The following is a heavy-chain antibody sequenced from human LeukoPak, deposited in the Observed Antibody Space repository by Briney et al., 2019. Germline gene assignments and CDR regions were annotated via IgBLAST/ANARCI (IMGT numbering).Heavy chain of an antibody. J-gene: IGHJ6*02. D-gene: IGHD6-6*01. CDR3: ARDGSSSSSVYYYYGMDV. CDR1: GYTLTSYG. Sequence: ASVKVSCKASGYTLTSYGISWVRQAPGQGLEWMGWISAYNGNTNYAQKLQGRVTMTTDTSTSTAYMELRSLRSDDTAVYYCARDGSSSSSVYYYYGMDVWGQGTTVTVSS. V-gene: IGHV1-18*01. CDR2: ISAYNGNT.